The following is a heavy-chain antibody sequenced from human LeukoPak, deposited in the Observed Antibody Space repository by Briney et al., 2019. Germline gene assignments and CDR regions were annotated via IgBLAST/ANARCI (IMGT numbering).Heavy chain of an antibody. CDR1: GYTFTGYY. V-gene: IGHV1-2*02. Sequence: ASVKVSCKASGYTFTGYYMHWVRQAPGQGLEWMGWINPNSGGTNYAQKFQGRVTMTRDTSISTAYMELSRLRSDDTAVYYCARADYDYVWGSYRQYYFDYWGQGTLVTVSS. CDR2: INPNSGGT. CDR3: ARADYDYVWGSYRQYYFDY. D-gene: IGHD3-16*02. J-gene: IGHJ4*02.